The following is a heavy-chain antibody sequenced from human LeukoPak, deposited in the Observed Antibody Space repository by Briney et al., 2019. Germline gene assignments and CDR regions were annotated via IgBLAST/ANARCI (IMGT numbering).Heavy chain of an antibody. Sequence: SETLSLTCTVSGGSISSYYWSWIRQPAGKGLEWIGRIYTSGSTNYNPSLKSRVTISVDTSKNQFSLKLSSVTAADTAVYYCARRIITIFGVARRSGAFDIWGQGTMVTVSS. CDR3: ARRIITIFGVARRSGAFDI. CDR2: IYTSGST. CDR1: GGSISSYY. D-gene: IGHD3-3*01. J-gene: IGHJ3*02. V-gene: IGHV4-4*07.